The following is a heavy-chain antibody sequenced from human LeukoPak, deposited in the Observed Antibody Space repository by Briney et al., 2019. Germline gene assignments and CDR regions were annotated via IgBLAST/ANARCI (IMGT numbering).Heavy chain of an antibody. Sequence: GGSLRLSCAASGFTFSSYAMSWVRQAPGKGLEWVSAISGSGGSTYYADSVKGRFTIPRDNSKNTLYLQVNSLRAEDTAVYYCAKEGKGSYYYFDYWGQGTLVTVSS. J-gene: IGHJ4*02. D-gene: IGHD1-26*01. CDR1: GFTFSSYA. CDR2: ISGSGGST. V-gene: IGHV3-23*01. CDR3: AKEGKGSYYYFDY.